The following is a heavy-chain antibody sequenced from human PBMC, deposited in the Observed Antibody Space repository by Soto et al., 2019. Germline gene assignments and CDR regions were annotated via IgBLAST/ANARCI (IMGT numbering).Heavy chain of an antibody. D-gene: IGHD6-13*01. Sequence: RASEKVSCKASRFTFTSSAVQWVRQARGQRLEWIGWIVVGSGNTNYAQKFQERVTRTRDMSTSSAYMELSSLRSEDTAVYYCAADPPGSSCYYYGMDVWGQGTTVTVSS. V-gene: IGHV1-58*01. CDR1: RFTFTSSA. J-gene: IGHJ6*02. CDR3: AADPPGSSCYYYGMDV. CDR2: IVVGSGNT.